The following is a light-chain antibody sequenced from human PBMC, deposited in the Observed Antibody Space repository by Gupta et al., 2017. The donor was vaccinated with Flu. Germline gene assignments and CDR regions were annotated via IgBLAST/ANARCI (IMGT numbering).Light chain of an antibody. J-gene: IGLJ2*01. CDR1: SLRNSY. Sequence: QTVRITCQGDSLRNSYASWYQQQPGQAPVLVIFANTIRPSASPDRFSCASSGNTASSIITAAQAEDEADYYCYSPGSTNNHQAVFGGGTKLTVL. CDR2: ANT. CDR3: YSPGSTNNHQAV. V-gene: IGLV3-19*01.